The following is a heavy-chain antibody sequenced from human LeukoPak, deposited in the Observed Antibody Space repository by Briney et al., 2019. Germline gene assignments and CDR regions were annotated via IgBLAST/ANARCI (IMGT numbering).Heavy chain of an antibody. D-gene: IGHD3-22*01. CDR2: IYYSGST. V-gene: IGHV4-39*02. Sequence: SETLSLTCTVSGGSISSSSYYWGWIRQPPGKGLEWIGSIYYSGSTYYNPSLKSRVTISVDTSKNQCSLKLSSVTAADTAVYYCARDSGKSVYYYDSSGYYGFDYWGQGTLVTVSS. J-gene: IGHJ4*02. CDR3: ARDSGKSVYYYDSSGYYGFDY. CDR1: GGSISSSSYY.